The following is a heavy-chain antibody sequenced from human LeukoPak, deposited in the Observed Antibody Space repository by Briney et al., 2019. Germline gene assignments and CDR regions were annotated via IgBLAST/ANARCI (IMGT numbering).Heavy chain of an antibody. CDR2: MNPNSGNT. CDR1: GYSFTSYY. D-gene: IGHD1-26*01. Sequence: GASVKVSCKASGYSFTSYYMHWVRQAPGQGLEWMGWMNPNSGNTGYAQKFQGRVTMTRNTSISTAYMELSSLRSEDTAVYYCARGTLPHLGGSYFWGLFDPWGQGTLVTVSS. V-gene: IGHV1-8*01. J-gene: IGHJ5*02. CDR3: ARGTLPHLGGSYFWGLFDP.